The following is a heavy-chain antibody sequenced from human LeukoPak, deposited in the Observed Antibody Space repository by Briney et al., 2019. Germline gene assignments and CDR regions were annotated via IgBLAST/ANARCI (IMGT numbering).Heavy chain of an antibody. J-gene: IGHJ4*02. CDR3: AGAEGYQLLSLDY. CDR2: ISGSGGNT. D-gene: IGHD2-2*01. CDR1: GFTFSSYA. V-gene: IGHV3-23*01. Sequence: PGGSLRLSCAASGFTFSSYAMSWVRQAPGKGLEWVSLISGSGGNTYYADSVKGRFTISRDNSKNTLYLQMNSLRAEDTAVYYCAGAEGYQLLSLDYWGQGTLVTVSS.